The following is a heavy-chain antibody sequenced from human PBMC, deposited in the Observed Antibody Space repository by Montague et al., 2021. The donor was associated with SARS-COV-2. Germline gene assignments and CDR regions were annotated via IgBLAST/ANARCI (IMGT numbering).Heavy chain of an antibody. V-gene: IGHV1-24*01. CDR3: AAESILGVVIYAFAF. CDR2: FDPGHGET. Sequence: SVKVSCKAFGYTLSEVPVHWVRQAPGEGLEWMGSFDPGHGETHYTQKFQGRVTMTEDPSTETAYLELNNLISDDTAFYYCAAESILGVVIYAFAFWGQGTSVTVSS. D-gene: IGHD3-3*02. CDR1: GYTLSEVP. J-gene: IGHJ3*01.